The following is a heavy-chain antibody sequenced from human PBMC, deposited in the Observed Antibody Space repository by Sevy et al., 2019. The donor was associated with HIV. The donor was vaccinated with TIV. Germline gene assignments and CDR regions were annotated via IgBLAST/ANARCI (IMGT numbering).Heavy chain of an antibody. CDR3: ARRERGAAAGHGAFDI. D-gene: IGHD6-13*01. J-gene: IGHJ3*02. CDR2: IYPGDSDT. V-gene: IGHV5-51*01. Sequence: GESLKISCKGSGYSFTSYWIGWVRQMPGKGLEWMGIIYPGDSDTRYSPSFQGQVTISADKSISTAYLQWSSLKASDTAMYYCARRERGAAAGHGAFDIWGQGTMVTVSS. CDR1: GYSFTSYW.